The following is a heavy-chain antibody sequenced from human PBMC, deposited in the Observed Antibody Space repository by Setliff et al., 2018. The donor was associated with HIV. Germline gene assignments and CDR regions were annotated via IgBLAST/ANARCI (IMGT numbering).Heavy chain of an antibody. V-gene: IGHV1-46*01. J-gene: IGHJ6*03. CDR1: GYTFTSYY. CDR2: INPTGGST. Sequence: ASVKVSCKASGYTFTSYYIHWVRQAPGQGLEWMGVINPTGGSTTYAQKFQGRVTMTRDTSTGAVYMELSSLRSEDTALYYCARRSHVSFNFYMDVWGRGTPVTVSS. CDR3: ARRSHVSFNFYMDV. D-gene: IGHD1-26*01.